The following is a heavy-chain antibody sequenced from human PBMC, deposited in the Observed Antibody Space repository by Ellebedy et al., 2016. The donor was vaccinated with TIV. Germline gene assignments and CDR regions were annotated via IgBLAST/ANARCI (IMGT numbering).Heavy chain of an antibody. Sequence: PGGSLRLSCAASGFIFGDYAMHWVRHAPGKGLEWVSGISRNSDSIGYADSVKGRFTISRDSAKNSLYLQMNSLRAEDTAVYYCARGSGDLPFDYWGQGTLVTVSS. CDR3: ARGSGDLPFDY. CDR2: ISRNSDSI. V-gene: IGHV3-9*01. J-gene: IGHJ4*02. D-gene: IGHD4-17*01. CDR1: GFIFGDYA.